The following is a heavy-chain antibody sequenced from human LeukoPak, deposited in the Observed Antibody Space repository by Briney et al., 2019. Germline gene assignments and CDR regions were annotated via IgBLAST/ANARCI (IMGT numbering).Heavy chain of an antibody. J-gene: IGHJ6*02. D-gene: IGHD3-3*01. CDR3: VSLYYDFWSGSPGYYYGMDV. V-gene: IGHV4-34*01. CDR1: GGSFSGYY. Sequence: PSETLSLTCAVYGGSFSGYYWSWIRQPPGKGLESIGEINHSGSTNYNPALKSRVTISVDTSKNQFSLKLSSVTAADTAVYYCVSLYYDFWSGSPGYYYGMDVWGQGTTVTVSS. CDR2: INHSGST.